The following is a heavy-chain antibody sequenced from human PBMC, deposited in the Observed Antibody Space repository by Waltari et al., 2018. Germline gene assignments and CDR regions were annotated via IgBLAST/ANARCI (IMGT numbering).Heavy chain of an antibody. V-gene: IGHV4-34*01. Sequence: QVQLQQWGAGLLKPSETLSLTCAVYGGSFSGYYWSWIRQPPGKGLEWIREINHSGSTNYNPSLKSRVTISVDTSKNQFSLKLSSVTAADTAVYYCARNVNAFWSGLAFDYWGQGTLVTVSS. CDR2: INHSGST. CDR3: ARNVNAFWSGLAFDY. D-gene: IGHD3-3*01. CDR1: GGSFSGYY. J-gene: IGHJ4*02.